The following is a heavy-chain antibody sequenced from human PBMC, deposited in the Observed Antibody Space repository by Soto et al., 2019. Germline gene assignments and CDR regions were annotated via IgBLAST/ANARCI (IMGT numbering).Heavy chain of an antibody. CDR1: GFTFSSYS. CDR2: ISSSSSTI. D-gene: IGHD1-20*01. J-gene: IGHJ6*02. CDR3: ARDNWTKRVRTYYYYGMDV. Sequence: PGGSLRLSCAASGFTFSSYSMNWVRQAPGKGLEWVSYISSSSSTIYYADSVKGRFTISRDNAKNSLYLQMNSLRDEDTAVYYCARDNWTKRVRTYYYYGMDVWGQGTTVTVSS. V-gene: IGHV3-48*02.